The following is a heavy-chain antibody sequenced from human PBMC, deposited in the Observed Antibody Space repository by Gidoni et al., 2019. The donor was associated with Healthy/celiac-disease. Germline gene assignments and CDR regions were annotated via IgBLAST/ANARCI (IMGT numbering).Heavy chain of an antibody. Sequence: EVQLLESGGGLVQPGGSLRLSCPASGFTFISYAMTWVLQDPGRGLVWVSAISGSGGSTYYADSVKGRFTIPRDNSKNTLYLQMNSLRAEDTAVYYCANSFRGYSYGYPDYWGQGTLVTVSS. CDR1: GFTFISYA. V-gene: IGHV3-23*01. D-gene: IGHD5-18*01. J-gene: IGHJ4*02. CDR3: ANSFRGYSYGYPDY. CDR2: ISGSGGST.